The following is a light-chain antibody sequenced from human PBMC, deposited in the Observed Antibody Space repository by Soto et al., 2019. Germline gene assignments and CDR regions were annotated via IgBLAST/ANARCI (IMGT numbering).Light chain of an antibody. V-gene: IGKV3-20*01. CDR1: QSVRSSY. CDR2: GAS. Sequence: EVVLTQSPGTLSLSPGERATLSCRASQSVRSSYVAWYQQKPGQAPRLLIYGASSRATGIPDRFSGSGSGTHLTLTISRLEPADFAVYYCQQYGSSTFTFGPGTTVDIK. CDR3: QQYGSSTFT. J-gene: IGKJ3*01.